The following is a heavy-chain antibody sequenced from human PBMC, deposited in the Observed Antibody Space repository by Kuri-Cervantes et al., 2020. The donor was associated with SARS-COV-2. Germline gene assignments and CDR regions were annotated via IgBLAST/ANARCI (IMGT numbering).Heavy chain of an antibody. CDR1: GFTFSSYW. J-gene: IGHJ4*02. CDR3: AREGVIAAESFDY. CDR2: IKQDGSEK. D-gene: IGHD6-13*01. Sequence: GESLKISCAASGFTFSSYWMSWVRQAPGKGLGWVANIKQDGSEKYYVDSVKGRFTISRDNSKNTLYLQMNSLRAEDTAVYYCAREGVIAAESFDYWGQGTLVTVSS. V-gene: IGHV3-7*01.